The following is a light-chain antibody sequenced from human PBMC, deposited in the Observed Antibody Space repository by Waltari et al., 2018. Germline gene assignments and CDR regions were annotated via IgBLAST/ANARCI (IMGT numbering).Light chain of an antibody. CDR3: MQGIHLPWT. J-gene: IGKJ1*01. V-gene: IGKV2-29*02. CDR1: QSLLHSDGKTY. CDR2: EVS. Sequence: DIVMIQTPLSLSVTPGQPASIPCRSSQSLLHSDGKTYLYWYLQRPGQSPQLLIHEVSSRFSGVPARFSGSGSGTDFTLKISRVEAEDVGVYYCMQGIHLPWTFGQGTKVEIK.